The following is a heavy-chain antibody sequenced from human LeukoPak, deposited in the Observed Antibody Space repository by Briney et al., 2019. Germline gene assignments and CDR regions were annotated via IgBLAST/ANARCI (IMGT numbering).Heavy chain of an antibody. Sequence: PSETLSLTCTVSGGSISSGGYYWSWIRQHPVKGLEWIGYIYYSGSTYYNPSLKSRVTISVDTSKNQFSLKLSSVTAADTAVYYCARASIAAALYYFDYWGQGTLVTVSS. D-gene: IGHD6-13*01. CDR1: GGSISSGGYY. J-gene: IGHJ4*02. CDR3: ARASIAAALYYFDY. V-gene: IGHV4-31*03. CDR2: IYYSGST.